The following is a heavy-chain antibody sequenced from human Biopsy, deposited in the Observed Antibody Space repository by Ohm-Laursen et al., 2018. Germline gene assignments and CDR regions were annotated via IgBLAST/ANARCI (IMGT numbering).Heavy chain of an antibody. CDR2: IRSTGSST. Sequence: SLRLSCAASGFTFSSYAMSWVRQAPGKGLEWVSAIRSTGSSTYYANSVKGRFTISRDNSKNILFLQVNNLRAEDTAIYYCTKADDFWSPEGYYYYFSGMDVWGQGTTVTVSS. D-gene: IGHD3-3*01. CDR1: GFTFSSYA. V-gene: IGHV3-23*01. CDR3: TKADDFWSPEGYYYYFSGMDV. J-gene: IGHJ6*02.